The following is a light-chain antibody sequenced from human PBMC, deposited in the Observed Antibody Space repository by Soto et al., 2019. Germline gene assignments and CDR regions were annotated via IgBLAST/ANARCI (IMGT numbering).Light chain of an antibody. J-gene: IGLJ1*01. Sequence: QSALTQPPSASGSFGQSVTISCTGTSSDVGGYNYVSWYQQHPGKAPKLMIYEVSERLSGVPFRFSGSKSGNTASLTVSGLQADDEADYYCSSYSGTNYHYVFGTGTKVTVL. V-gene: IGLV2-8*01. CDR1: SSDVGGYNY. CDR3: SSYSGTNYHYV. CDR2: EVS.